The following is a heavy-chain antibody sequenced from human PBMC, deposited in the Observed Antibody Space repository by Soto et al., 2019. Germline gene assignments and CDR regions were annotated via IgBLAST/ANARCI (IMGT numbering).Heavy chain of an antibody. D-gene: IGHD2-21*02. CDR2: VNPSGGHT. Sequence: QVQLVQSGAEVKKPGASVKVSCKASGDTFTDYYIHWVRQAPGQGLEWMGTVNPSGGHTTYAQHFLGSMTMTRDTSTSTLYMELTSLTSEDTAIYYFARGGHVVVVTAALDYWGQGTLVTVSS. V-gene: IGHV1-46*01. CDR3: ARGGHVVVVTAALDY. J-gene: IGHJ4*02. CDR1: GDTFTDYY.